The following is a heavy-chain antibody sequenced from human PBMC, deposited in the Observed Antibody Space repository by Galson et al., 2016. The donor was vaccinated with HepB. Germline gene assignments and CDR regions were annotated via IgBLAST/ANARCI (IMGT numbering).Heavy chain of an antibody. V-gene: IGHV3-23*01. Sequence: SLRLSCAASGFTFSNFAMTWVRQAPGKGLEWISGISGKGDSTYYADSVKGRFTVSRDNSKNTLHLHMNSLRVDDTAVYYCANLGSGSFRWYFYGVDVWGQGTTVTVSS. CDR3: ANLGSGSFRWYFYGVDV. D-gene: IGHD3-10*01. J-gene: IGHJ6*02. CDR1: GFTFSNFA. CDR2: ISGKGDST.